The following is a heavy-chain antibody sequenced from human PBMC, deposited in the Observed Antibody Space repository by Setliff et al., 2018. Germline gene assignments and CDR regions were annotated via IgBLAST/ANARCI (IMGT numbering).Heavy chain of an antibody. D-gene: IGHD3-10*01. CDR1: GGFFTGFY. V-gene: IGHV4-59*01. J-gene: IGHJ4*02. Sequence: SETLSPTCSVSGGFFTGFYWSWLRQSPGKGPEWIGYVHYSGSTLYTPSLKSRVTISLDTSKNQINLSLSSLTAADTAVYYCARHRGASFDSWGQGVLVTVSS. CDR3: ARHRGASFDS. CDR2: VHYSGST.